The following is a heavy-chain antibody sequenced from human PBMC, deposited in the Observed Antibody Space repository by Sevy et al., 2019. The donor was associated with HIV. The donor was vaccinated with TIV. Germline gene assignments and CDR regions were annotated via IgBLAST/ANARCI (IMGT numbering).Heavy chain of an antibody. CDR2: ISTDISKQ. J-gene: IGHJ4*02. V-gene: IGHV3-30*04. CDR1: GFNFGTNA. CDR3: AKDGGIAYTDFDY. Sequence: GGSLRLSCAASGFNFGTNAMHWVHQAPGKGLEWLAVISTDISKQYYADSVTGRFTISRDNSRTTLYLQMNSLRPEDTALYYCAKDGGIAYTDFDYWGQGTLVTVSS. D-gene: IGHD2-15*01.